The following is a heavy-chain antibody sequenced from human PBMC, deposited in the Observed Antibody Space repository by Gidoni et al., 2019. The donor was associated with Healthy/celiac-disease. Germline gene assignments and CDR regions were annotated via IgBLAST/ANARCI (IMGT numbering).Heavy chain of an antibody. J-gene: IGHJ6*03. Sequence: EVQLVESGGGLVQPGGSLRLSCAASGFTLSSYWRSWVRQAPGKGLEWVSNIKQDGSEKYYVDSVKGRFTISRDNAKNALYLQMNSLRAEDTAVYYCAREGIYNWNFPNYYYYYMDVWGKGTTFTVSS. CDR3: AREGIYNWNFPNYYYYYMDV. D-gene: IGHD1-7*01. V-gene: IGHV3-7*01. CDR2: IKQDGSEK. CDR1: GFTLSSYW.